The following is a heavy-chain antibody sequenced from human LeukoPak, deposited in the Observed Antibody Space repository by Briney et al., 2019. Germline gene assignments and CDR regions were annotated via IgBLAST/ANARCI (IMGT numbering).Heavy chain of an antibody. CDR3: ARAGIYRGTPADY. CDR1: GFTFSSYG. V-gene: IGHV3-74*01. D-gene: IGHD1-26*01. J-gene: IGHJ4*02. Sequence: GRSLRLSCAASGFTFSSYGMHWVRQAPGKGLVWVSHINSDGSSTNYADSVKGRFTISRDNAKNTLFLQINSLRAEDTAVYYCARAGIYRGTPADYWGQEALVTVSS. CDR2: INSDGSST.